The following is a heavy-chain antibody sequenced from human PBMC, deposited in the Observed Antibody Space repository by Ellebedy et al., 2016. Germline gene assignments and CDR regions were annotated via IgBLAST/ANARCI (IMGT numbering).Heavy chain of an antibody. CDR2: ISATGGST. CDR1: GFSFSSYA. V-gene: IGHV3-23*01. J-gene: IGHJ3*02. CDR3: AKDLEMILVVGDAFHI. D-gene: IGHD3-22*01. Sequence: GESLKISXAAPGFSFSSYAMSWVRQAPGKGLEWVSTISATGGSTYYPDSVKGRFTISRDNSKNTVYLQLNSLRAEDTATYYCAKDLEMILVVGDAFHIWGQGTMVTVSS.